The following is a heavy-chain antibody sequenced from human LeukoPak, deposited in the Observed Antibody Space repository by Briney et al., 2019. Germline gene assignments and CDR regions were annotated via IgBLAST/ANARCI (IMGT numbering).Heavy chain of an antibody. Sequence: PGGSLRLSCAASGFTFSSYSMNWVRQAPGKGLEWVSYISSSSSTIYYADSVKGRFTISRDNAKNSLYLQMNSLRAEDTAVYYCARESWFGELSNELFDYWGQGTLVTVSS. CDR1: GFTFSSYS. CDR2: ISSSSSTI. J-gene: IGHJ4*02. CDR3: ARESWFGELSNELFDY. V-gene: IGHV3-48*04. D-gene: IGHD3-10*01.